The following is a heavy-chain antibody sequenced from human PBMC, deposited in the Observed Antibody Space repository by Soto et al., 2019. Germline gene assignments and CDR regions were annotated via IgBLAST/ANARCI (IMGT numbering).Heavy chain of an antibody. Sequence: GGSLRLSCAASGFTFGNAWMSWVRQAPGKGLEWVGRIKSKTDGGTTDYAAPVKGRFTISRDDSKNTLYLQMNSLKTEDTAVYYCTTGRTTGTPFDYWGQGTLVTVSS. CDR1: GFTFGNAW. CDR2: IKSKTDGGTT. D-gene: IGHD1-1*01. V-gene: IGHV3-15*01. CDR3: TTGRTTGTPFDY. J-gene: IGHJ4*02.